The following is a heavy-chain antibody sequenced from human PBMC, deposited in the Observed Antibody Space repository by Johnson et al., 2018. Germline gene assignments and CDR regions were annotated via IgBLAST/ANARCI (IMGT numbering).Heavy chain of an antibody. V-gene: IGHV1-69*01. CDR3: ARDSTLVTRDNFDI. Sequence: QVQLVESGAEVKEPGSSVKVSCKASGGTFSSYAISWVRQAPGQGLEWRGGIIPLFGTTHYAQKFQGRVTITADESTRTAYMELSSLRSEDTAVYYCARDSTLVTRDNFDIWGQGTMVTVSS. D-gene: IGHD5-18*01. CDR1: GGTFSSYA. J-gene: IGHJ3*02. CDR2: IIPLFGTT.